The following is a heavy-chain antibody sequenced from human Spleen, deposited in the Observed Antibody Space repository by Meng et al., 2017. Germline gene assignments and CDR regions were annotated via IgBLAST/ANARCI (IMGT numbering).Heavy chain of an antibody. V-gene: IGHV4-34*01. Sequence: QVQPQQWGAGLLKPSETLSLTCAVYGGSFSGYSWSWVRQPPGKGLEWIGEINHSGSTNYNPSLESRATISVDTSQNNLSLKLSSVTAADSAVYYCARGPTTMAHDFDYWGQGTLVTVSS. CDR3: ARGPTTMAHDFDY. CDR1: GGSFSGYS. CDR2: INHSGST. J-gene: IGHJ4*02. D-gene: IGHD4-11*01.